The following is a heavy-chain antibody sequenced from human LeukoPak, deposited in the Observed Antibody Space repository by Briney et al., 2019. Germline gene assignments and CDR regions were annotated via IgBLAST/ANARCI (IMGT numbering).Heavy chain of an antibody. CDR2: ISCGGSYI. J-gene: IGHJ4*02. V-gene: IGHV3-21*01. CDR1: GFTFSRYS. D-gene: IGHD1-26*01. CDR3: AKGGPTGSNYFDL. Sequence: GGSLRLSCAASGFTFSRYSMNWVRQAPGKGLEWVSSISCGGSYIYYADSVKGRFTISRDNAKNSLYLQMNSLRAEDTAVYYCAKGGPTGSNYFDLWGQGTLVTVSS.